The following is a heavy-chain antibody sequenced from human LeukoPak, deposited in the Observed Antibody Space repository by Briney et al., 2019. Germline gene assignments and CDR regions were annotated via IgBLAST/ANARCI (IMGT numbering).Heavy chain of an antibody. Sequence: ASVKVSCKASGYTFTNDYIHWVRQAPGQGLEWMAVSSPGGGKTYYTQKFKGRVTVTSGTSTTTVYLEVSSLTSEDTAVYYCASERPSTGCFDPWGQGTLVTVSS. CDR2: SSPGGGKT. D-gene: IGHD1-1*01. CDR3: ASERPSTGCFDP. V-gene: IGHV1-46*01. J-gene: IGHJ5*02. CDR1: GYTFTNDY.